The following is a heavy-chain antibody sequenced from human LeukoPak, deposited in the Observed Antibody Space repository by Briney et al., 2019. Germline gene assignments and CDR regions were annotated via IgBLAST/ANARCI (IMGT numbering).Heavy chain of an antibody. V-gene: IGHV3-9*01. CDR1: GFTFDDYA. Sequence: GGSLRLSCAASGFTFDDYAMHWVRQAPGKGLEWVSGISWNSGSIGYADSVKGRFTISRDNAKNSLYLQMNSLRAEDTALYYCAKGSVTVVDTASFDYWGQGTLVTVSS. J-gene: IGHJ4*02. D-gene: IGHD5-18*01. CDR2: ISWNSGSI. CDR3: AKGSVTVVDTASFDY.